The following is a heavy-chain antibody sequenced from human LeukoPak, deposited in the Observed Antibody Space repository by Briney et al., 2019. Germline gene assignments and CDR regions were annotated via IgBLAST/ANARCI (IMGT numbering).Heavy chain of an antibody. CDR2: ISSSGSDI. CDR1: GFTFNTYV. CDR3: ARDYGGSSPFDY. D-gene: IGHD4-23*01. V-gene: IGHV3-21*05. Sequence: PGGSLRLSCAASGFTFNTYVMNWVRQAAGKGLEWVSYISSSGSDIYYADSVKGRFTISRDNAKNSLYLHMNSLRAEDTAVYYCARDYGGSSPFDYWGQGTLVTVSS. J-gene: IGHJ4*02.